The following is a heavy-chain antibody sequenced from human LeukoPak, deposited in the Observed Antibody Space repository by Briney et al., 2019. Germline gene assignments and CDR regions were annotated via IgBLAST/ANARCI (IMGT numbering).Heavy chain of an antibody. CDR2: ITNSGSTI. CDR1: GFTFISYA. V-gene: IGHV3-48*03. Sequence: PGGSLRPSCAASGFTFISYAMNWVRQAPGKGLEWISYITNSGSTIYYADSVKGRFTISRDNAKNSLSLQMDSLRAEDTAVYYCAVRFDYWGQGTLVTVS. J-gene: IGHJ4*02. CDR3: AVRFDY.